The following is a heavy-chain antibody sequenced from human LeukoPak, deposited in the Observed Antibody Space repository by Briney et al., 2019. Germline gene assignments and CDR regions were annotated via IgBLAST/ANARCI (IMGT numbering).Heavy chain of an antibody. J-gene: IGHJ4*02. CDR3: ARGRKGRYYFDY. CDR1: GGSFSGYY. CDR2: INHSGST. V-gene: IGHV4-34*01. D-gene: IGHD1-14*01. Sequence: SETLSLTCAVYGGSFSGYYWSWIRQPPGKGLEWIGEINHSGSTNYNPSLKSRVTISVDTSKNQFSLKLSSVTAADTAVYYCARGRKGRYYFDYWGQGTLVTVSS.